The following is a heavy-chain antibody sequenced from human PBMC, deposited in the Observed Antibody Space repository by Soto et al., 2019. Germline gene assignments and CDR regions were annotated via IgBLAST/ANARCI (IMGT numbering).Heavy chain of an antibody. CDR1: GCSFTSYW. CDR2: IDPSDSYT. V-gene: IGHV5-10-1*01. D-gene: IGHD2-2*01. Sequence: PGECLKISCKGSGCSFTSYWISWVRQMPGKGLEWMGKIDPSDSYTNYSPSFQGHVTISADKSISTAYLQWSSLKASDTAMYYCASSPRGYCSSTSCRELGNYYGXDVWGQGTTVTVSS. CDR3: ASSPRGYCSSTSCRELGNYYGXDV. J-gene: IGHJ6*02.